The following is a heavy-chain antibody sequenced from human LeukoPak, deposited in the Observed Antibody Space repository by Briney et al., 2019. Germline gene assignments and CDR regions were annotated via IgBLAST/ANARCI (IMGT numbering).Heavy chain of an antibody. D-gene: IGHD6-25*01. CDR2: IGTSSTTI. CDR1: GFTFSSYS. CDR3: ARFAAGGSYYYYMDV. Sequence: GGALRLSCAAPGFTFSSYSMNWGRPPPVEGGGGGLKIGTSSTTIYYADSVKGRFTISRDNAKNSLYLQMNSLRADDTAVYYCARFAAGGSYYYYMDVWGKGTTVTVSS. V-gene: IGHV3-48*01. J-gene: IGHJ6*03.